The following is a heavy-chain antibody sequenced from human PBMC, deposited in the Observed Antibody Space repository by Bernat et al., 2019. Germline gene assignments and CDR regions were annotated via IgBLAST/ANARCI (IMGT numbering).Heavy chain of an antibody. D-gene: IGHD5-18*01. CDR2: ISSSGSTI. CDR1: GFTFSSYE. V-gene: IGHV3-48*03. J-gene: IGHJ6*03. Sequence: EVQLVESGGGLVQPGGSLRLSCAASGFTFSSYEMNWVRQAPGKGLEWVSYISSSGSTIYYADSVKGRFTISRDNAKNSLYLQMNSLRDEDTAVYYCARGDTAALFDYYYYMDVWGKGTTVTVSS. CDR3: ARGDTAALFDYYYYMDV.